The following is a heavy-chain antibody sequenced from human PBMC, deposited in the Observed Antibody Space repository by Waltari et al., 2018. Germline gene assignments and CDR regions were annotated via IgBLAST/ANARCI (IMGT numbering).Heavy chain of an antibody. Sequence: EVQLVESGGGLVKPGGSLRLSCAASGFTFSSYSMNWVRQAPGKGLEWVSSISSSRSYIYYADSVKGRFTISRDNAKNSLYLQMNSLRAEDTAVYYCARDIGGTGAFDIWGQGTMVTVSS. J-gene: IGHJ3*02. CDR3: ARDIGGTGAFDI. V-gene: IGHV3-21*01. D-gene: IGHD3-10*01. CDR2: ISSSRSYI. CDR1: GFTFSSYS.